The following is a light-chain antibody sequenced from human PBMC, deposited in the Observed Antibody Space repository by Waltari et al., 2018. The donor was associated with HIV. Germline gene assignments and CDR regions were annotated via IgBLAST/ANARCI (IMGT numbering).Light chain of an antibody. CDR2: GVT. Sequence: QSALTQPDSVSGSPGQSLTISCTGTNRNIGFFNLVSWYRQYPGKAPQLIIYGVTSRPAGISSRFSGSNSGNTASLTISGLQVDDEADYYCNSYASDDTLVFGGGTKLIVL. CDR1: NRNIGFFNL. J-gene: IGLJ3*02. V-gene: IGLV2-14*01. CDR3: NSYASDDTLV.